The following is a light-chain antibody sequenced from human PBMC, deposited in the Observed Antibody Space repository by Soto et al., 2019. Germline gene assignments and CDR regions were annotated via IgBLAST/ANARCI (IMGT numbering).Light chain of an antibody. CDR2: EVS. CDR3: SSYVGSNNWL. J-gene: IGLJ3*02. CDR1: SSDVGGFNY. V-gene: IGLV2-8*01. Sequence: QSALTQPPSASGSPGQSVTISCTGTSSDVGGFNYVSWYQQHPGKAPKLMIYEVSKRPSGVPDRFSGSKSGNTASLTVSGLQAEDEADYYCSSYVGSNNWLFGGGTQLTVL.